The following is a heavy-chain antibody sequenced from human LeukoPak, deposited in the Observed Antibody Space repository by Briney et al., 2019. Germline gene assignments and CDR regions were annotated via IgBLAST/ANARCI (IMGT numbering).Heavy chain of an antibody. D-gene: IGHD2-15*01. CDR2: IEPAGSAT. CDR1: GFTFGSYW. CDR3: GRFGYVAAVDS. Sequence: TGGSLRLSCTASGFTFGSYWMTWVRQAPGKGLEWVANIEPAGSATYYVDSVKGRFTISRDNAKNLLYLQMNSLRAEDSAVYHCGRFGYVAAVDSWGQGALVTVSS. V-gene: IGHV3-7*01. J-gene: IGHJ4*02.